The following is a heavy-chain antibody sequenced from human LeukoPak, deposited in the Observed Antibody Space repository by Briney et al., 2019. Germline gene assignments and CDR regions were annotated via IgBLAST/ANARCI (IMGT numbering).Heavy chain of an antibody. D-gene: IGHD1-26*01. CDR3: ARSSGRYSNV. CDR1: VYTFSDYG. CDR2: ISGYNGAT. J-gene: IGHJ4*02. Sequence: ASVSVSSTPSVYTFSDYGVSWVRQAPGQGLWCVAWISGYNGATKFTEMFKGRVTLTTDTSTSTAYMELRSLRSDDTAVYFCARSSGRYSNVWGQGTLVIVSS. V-gene: IGHV1-18*04.